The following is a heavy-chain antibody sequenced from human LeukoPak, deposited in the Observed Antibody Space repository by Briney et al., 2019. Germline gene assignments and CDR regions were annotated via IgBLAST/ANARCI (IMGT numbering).Heavy chain of an antibody. D-gene: IGHD2-2*01. Sequence: ASVKVSCKASGYTFTGYYMHWVRQALGQGLEWMGWINPNSGGTNYAQKFQGRVTMTRDTSISTAYMELSRLRSDDTAVYYCARDPLCCSSTSCYSRGYYYYDMDVWGQGTTVTVPS. CDR1: GYTFTGYY. V-gene: IGHV1-2*02. CDR2: INPNSGGT. CDR3: ARDPLCCSSTSCYSRGYYYYDMDV. J-gene: IGHJ6*02.